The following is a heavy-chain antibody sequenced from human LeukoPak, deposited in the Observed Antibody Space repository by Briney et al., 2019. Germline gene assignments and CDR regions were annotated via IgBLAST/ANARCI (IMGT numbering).Heavy chain of an antibody. Sequence: GGSLRLSCAASGFTFDDYAMHWARQAPGKGLEWVSGISWNSGSIGYADSVKGRFTISRDNAKNSLYLQMNSLRAEDAAVYYCAKAPVTSCRGAFCYPFDYWGQGTLVTVSS. J-gene: IGHJ4*02. CDR1: GFTFDDYA. V-gene: IGHV3-9*01. CDR3: AKAPVTSCRGAFCYPFDY. D-gene: IGHD2-15*01. CDR2: ISWNSGSI.